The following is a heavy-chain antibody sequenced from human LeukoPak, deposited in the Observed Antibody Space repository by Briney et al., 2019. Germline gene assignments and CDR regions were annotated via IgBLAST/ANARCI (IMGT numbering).Heavy chain of an antibody. CDR1: GYTFTSYG. CDR2: ISAYNGNT. D-gene: IGHD5-12*01. J-gene: IGHJ5*02. V-gene: IGHV1-18*01. Sequence: ASVKVSCKASGYTFTSYGISWVRQALGQGLEWMGWISAYNGNTNYAQKLQGRVTMTTDTSTSTAYMELRSLRSDDTAVYYCARKTSGYDSNWFDPWGQGTLVTVSS. CDR3: ARKTSGYDSNWFDP.